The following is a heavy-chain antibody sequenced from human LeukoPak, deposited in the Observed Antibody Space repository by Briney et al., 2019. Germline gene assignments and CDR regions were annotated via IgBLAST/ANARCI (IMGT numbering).Heavy chain of an antibody. CDR3: ARVLKYSGSYYCDY. D-gene: IGHD1-26*01. Sequence: SETLSLTCTVSGGSISSYYWSWIRQPPGKGLQWIGYISYSGSTNYNPSLKSRVTISLDTSQNQFSLKLSSVTAADTAVYYCARVLKYSGSYYCDYWGQGTLVTVSS. J-gene: IGHJ4*02. CDR1: GGSISSYY. V-gene: IGHV4-59*08. CDR2: ISYSGST.